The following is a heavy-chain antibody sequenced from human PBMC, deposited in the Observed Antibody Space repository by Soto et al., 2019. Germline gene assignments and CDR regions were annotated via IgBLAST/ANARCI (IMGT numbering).Heavy chain of an antibody. J-gene: IGHJ6*02. CDR1: GFTFSSYG. D-gene: IGHD2-2*01. Sequence: QVQLVESGGGVVQPGRSLRLSCAASGFTFSSYGMHWVRQAPGKGLEWVAVIWYDGSNKYYADSVKGRFTISRDNSKNTLYLQMNSLRAEDTAVYYCARDSTGSSWYYGMDVWGQGTTVTVSS. V-gene: IGHV3-33*01. CDR2: IWYDGSNK. CDR3: ARDSTGSSWYYGMDV.